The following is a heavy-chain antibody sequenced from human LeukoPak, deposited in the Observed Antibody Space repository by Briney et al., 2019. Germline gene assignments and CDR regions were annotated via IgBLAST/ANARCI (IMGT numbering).Heavy chain of an antibody. D-gene: IGHD2-2*01. CDR1: GGSISSGGYY. V-gene: IGHV4-31*03. Sequence: PSGTLSLSCTVSGGSISSGGYYWSWNRQHPGQGLDWVGYIYYSGSTYYNPSLKSRVIISVDTSKNQFSLKLSCVTAADTAVYYCARAPSPYCSSTSCYGGLVVNDFDYWGQGTLVTVSS. CDR2: IYYSGST. J-gene: IGHJ4*02. CDR3: ARAPSPYCSSTSCYGGLVVNDFDY.